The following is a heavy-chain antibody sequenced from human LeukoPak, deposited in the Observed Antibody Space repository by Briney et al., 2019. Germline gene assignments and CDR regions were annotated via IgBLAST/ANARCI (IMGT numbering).Heavy chain of an antibody. CDR3: ARVPRRYFDYPEGY. CDR2: ISGSGDST. CDR1: GFTFSNYA. V-gene: IGHV3-23*01. D-gene: IGHD3-9*01. J-gene: IGHJ4*02. Sequence: QSGGSLRLSCAASGFTFSNYAMRWVRQAPGKGLEWVSGISGSGDSTYYADSVKGRFTISRDNSKNTLYLQMNSLRAEDTAVYYCARVPRRYFDYPEGYWGQGTLVTVSS.